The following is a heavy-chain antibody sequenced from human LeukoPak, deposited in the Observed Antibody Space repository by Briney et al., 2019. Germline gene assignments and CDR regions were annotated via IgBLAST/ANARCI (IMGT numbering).Heavy chain of an antibody. V-gene: IGHV3-30*18. CDR3: AKDPSIAAAYWGAFDI. D-gene: IGHD6-13*01. CDR2: ISYDGSNK. Sequence: GRSLRLSCAASGFTFSSYGMHWVRQAPGKGLEWVAVISYDGSNKYYADSVKGRFTISRDNSKNTLYLQMNSLRAEDTAVYYCAKDPSIAAAYWGAFDIWGQGTMVTVSS. J-gene: IGHJ3*02. CDR1: GFTFSSYG.